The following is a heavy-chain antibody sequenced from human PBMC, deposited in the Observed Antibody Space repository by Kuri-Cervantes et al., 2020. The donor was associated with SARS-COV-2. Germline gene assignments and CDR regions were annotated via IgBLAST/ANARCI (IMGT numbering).Heavy chain of an antibody. J-gene: IGHJ3*01. D-gene: IGHD3-16*01. V-gene: IGHV3-20*04. CDR2: INWNGGST. Sequence: LSLTCAASGFTFDDYGMSWVRQAPGKGLEWVSGINWNGGSTGYADSVKGRFTISRDNAKNSLYLHMNSLRAEDTAVYFCARDSAAWLWGDACDVWGQGTMVTVSS. CDR1: GFTFDDYG. CDR3: ARDSAAWLWGDACDV.